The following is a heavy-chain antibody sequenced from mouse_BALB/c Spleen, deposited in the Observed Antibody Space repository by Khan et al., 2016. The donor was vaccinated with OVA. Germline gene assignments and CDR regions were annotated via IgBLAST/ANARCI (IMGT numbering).Heavy chain of an antibody. J-gene: IGHJ3*01. Sequence: VQLQQSGAELARPGASVKMSCKASGYTFTTYTMPWVQQRPGQGLEWIGYINPSNGYTNYNQKFKDKSTLTADKSSSTAYMQLSSLTSDYSAVYYRASVGAYYRSDGWFSYWGQGTLVTVS. CDR1: GYTFTTYT. V-gene: IGHV1-4*01. CDR2: INPSNGYT. CDR3: ASVGAYYRSDGWFSY. D-gene: IGHD2-14*01.